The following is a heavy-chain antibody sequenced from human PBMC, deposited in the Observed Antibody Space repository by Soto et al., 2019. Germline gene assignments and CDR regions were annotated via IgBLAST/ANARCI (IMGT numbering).Heavy chain of an antibody. CDR3: ARDTGYYGSGSSDY. CDR1: GYTFTSYA. J-gene: IGHJ4*02. V-gene: IGHV1-18*01. Sequence: ASVKVSCKASGYTFTSYAMHWVRQAPGQRLEWMGWISAYNGNTNYAQKLQGRVTMTTDTSTSTAYMELRSLRSDDTAVYYCARDTGYYGSGSSDYWGQGTLVTVSS. CDR2: ISAYNGNT. D-gene: IGHD3-10*01.